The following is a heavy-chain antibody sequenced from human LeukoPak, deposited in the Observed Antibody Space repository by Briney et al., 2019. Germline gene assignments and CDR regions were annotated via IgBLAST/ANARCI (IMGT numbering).Heavy chain of an antibody. CDR3: ARAFGLTDY. CDR1: GFTFSSYA. D-gene: IGHD3/OR15-3a*01. CDR2: ISGSGGST. V-gene: IGHV3-23*01. Sequence: GGSLRLSCAASGFTFSSYAMSWVRQAPGKGLEWVSAISGSGGSTYYADSVKGRFTISRDNAKNSLYLQMNSLRDEDTAVYYCARAFGLTDYWGQGTLVTVSS. J-gene: IGHJ4*02.